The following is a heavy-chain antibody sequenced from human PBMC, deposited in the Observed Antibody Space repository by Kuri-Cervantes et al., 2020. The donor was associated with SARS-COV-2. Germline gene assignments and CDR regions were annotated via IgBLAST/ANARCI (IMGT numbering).Heavy chain of an antibody. Sequence: GESLKISCAASGFTFSSCSMNWVRQAPGKGLEWVSSISSSSSYIYYADSVKGRFTISRDNAKNSLYLQMNSLRAEDTAVYYCAKDLVLAQYNNFDYWGQGTLVTVSS. CDR2: ISSSSSYI. J-gene: IGHJ4*02. D-gene: IGHD1-14*01. CDR1: GFTFSSCS. V-gene: IGHV3-21*01. CDR3: AKDLVLAQYNNFDY.